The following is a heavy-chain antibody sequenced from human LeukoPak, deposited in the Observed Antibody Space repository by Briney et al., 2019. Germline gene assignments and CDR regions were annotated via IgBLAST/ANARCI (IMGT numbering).Heavy chain of an antibody. CDR2: ISGSGGST. CDR3: TKCFEWLAGDDAFDI. D-gene: IGHD6-19*01. V-gene: IGHV3-23*01. Sequence: GGSLRLSCAASGFTFSNYGMNWVRQAPGKGLEWVSTISGSGGSTYYADSVKGRFTISRDNSKNTLYLQMNSLRAEDTAVYYCTKCFEWLAGDDAFDIWGQGTMVTVSS. J-gene: IGHJ3*02. CDR1: GFTFSNYG.